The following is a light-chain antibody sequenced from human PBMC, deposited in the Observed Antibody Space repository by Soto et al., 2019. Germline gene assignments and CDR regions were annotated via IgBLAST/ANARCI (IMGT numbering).Light chain of an antibody. CDR1: QSVSSH. CDR3: QRYGLSPPFS. Sequence: EIVLTQSPATLSLSPGERATFSCRASQSVSSHLAWYQQKPGQAPRLLISDASNRASGIPARFSGGGSGTDFTLTISSLEPEDFAVYYCQRYGLSPPFSFGPGTKVEIK. J-gene: IGKJ3*01. CDR2: DAS. V-gene: IGKV3-11*01.